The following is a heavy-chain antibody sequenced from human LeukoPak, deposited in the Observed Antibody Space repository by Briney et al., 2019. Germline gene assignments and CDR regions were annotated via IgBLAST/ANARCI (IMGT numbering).Heavy chain of an antibody. CDR2: ISSSSSTI. Sequence: GGSLRLSRAASGFPFSSYSMNWVRQAPGEGLEWVSYISSSSSTIYYADSVKGRFTISRDNAKNSLYLQMNSLRAEDTAVYYCARDRREVMDVWGKGTTVTVSS. CDR3: ARDRREVMDV. V-gene: IGHV3-48*01. CDR1: GFPFSSYS. J-gene: IGHJ6*03.